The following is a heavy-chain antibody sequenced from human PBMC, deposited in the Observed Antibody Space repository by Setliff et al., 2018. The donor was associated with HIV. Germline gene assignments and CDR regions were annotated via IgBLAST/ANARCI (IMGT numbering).Heavy chain of an antibody. V-gene: IGHV3-9*01. Sequence: GGSLRLSCTASGFTFEDYAMQWVRQAPGRGLEWVSGISWNSGSIGYADSVKGRFTISRDNAKNSLYLQMNSLRAEDAALYYCARDHPSYYDFWSGYYTKAFDIWGQGTMVTVSS. D-gene: IGHD3-3*01. J-gene: IGHJ3*02. CDR2: ISWNSGSI. CDR3: ARDHPSYYDFWSGYYTKAFDI. CDR1: GFTFEDYA.